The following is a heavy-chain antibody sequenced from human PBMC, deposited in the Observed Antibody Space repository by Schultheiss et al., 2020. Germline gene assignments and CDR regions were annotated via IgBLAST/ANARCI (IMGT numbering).Heavy chain of an antibody. D-gene: IGHD6-13*01. CDR1: GFTFSTYS. CDR2: ITSSSTYI. CDR3: TTDPFIAAAGRGGFDY. Sequence: GGSLRLSCAASGFTFSTYSMNWVRQAPGKGLEWVSCITSSSTYIYYADSVKGRFTISRDNAKNSLYLQMNSLRAEDTAVYYCTTDPFIAAAGRGGFDYWGQGTLVNVSS. J-gene: IGHJ4*02. V-gene: IGHV3-21*01.